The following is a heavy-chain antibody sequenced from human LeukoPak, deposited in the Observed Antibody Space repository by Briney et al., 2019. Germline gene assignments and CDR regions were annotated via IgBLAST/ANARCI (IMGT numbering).Heavy chain of an antibody. CDR1: GFTFSSYG. J-gene: IGHJ4*02. Sequence: GGSLRLSCAASGFTFSSYGMHWVRQAPGKGLEWVAVISYDGSNKYHADSVKGRFTISRDNSKNTLYLQMNSLRAEDTAVYYCARTRGGFDYWGQGTLVTVSS. V-gene: IGHV3-30*03. CDR3: ARTRGGFDY. D-gene: IGHD3-10*01. CDR2: ISYDGSNK.